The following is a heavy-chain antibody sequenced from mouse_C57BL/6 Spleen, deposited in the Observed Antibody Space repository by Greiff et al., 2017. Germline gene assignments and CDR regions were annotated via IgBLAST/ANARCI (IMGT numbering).Heavy chain of an antibody. Sequence: VQLQQSGAELVKPGASVKLSCKASGYTFTSYWMHWVKQRPGQGLEWIGMIHPNSGSTNYNEKFKSKATLTVDKSSSTAYMQLSSLTSEDSAVYYCARSDSNYVYYYAMDYWGQGTSVTVSS. J-gene: IGHJ4*01. CDR1: GYTFTSYW. D-gene: IGHD2-5*01. CDR3: ARSDSNYVYYYAMDY. V-gene: IGHV1-64*01. CDR2: IHPNSGST.